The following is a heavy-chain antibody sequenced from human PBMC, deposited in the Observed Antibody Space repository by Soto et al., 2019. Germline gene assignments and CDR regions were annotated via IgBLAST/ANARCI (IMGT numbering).Heavy chain of an antibody. CDR2: IRNDGADT. V-gene: IGHV3-74*01. J-gene: IGHJ4*02. CDR3: AADLVAGSGSLGH. D-gene: IGHD3-10*01. CDR1: GFSFSSKW. Sequence: EVQLVASGGGSAQPGGSLRLSCAASGFSFSSKWMHWVRQAPGKGLLWVSRIRNDGADTNYADFVGGRFTISRDNAKNTLYLQMNSLRAEDTAVYFCAADLVAGSGSLGHWGQGTLVTVSS.